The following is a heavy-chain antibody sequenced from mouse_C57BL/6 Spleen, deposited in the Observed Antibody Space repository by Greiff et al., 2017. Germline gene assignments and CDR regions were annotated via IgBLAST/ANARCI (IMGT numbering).Heavy chain of an antibody. CDR1: GFTFNTYA. CDR3: VRGHYGSSLYYYAMDY. Sequence: EVQRVESGGGLVQPKGSLKLSCAASGFTFNTYAMHWVRQAPGKGLEWVARIRSKSSNYATYYADSVKDRFTISRDDSQSMLYLQMNNLKTEDTAMYYCVRGHYGSSLYYYAMDYWGQGTSVTVSS. D-gene: IGHD1-1*01. V-gene: IGHV10-3*01. J-gene: IGHJ4*01. CDR2: IRSKSSNYAT.